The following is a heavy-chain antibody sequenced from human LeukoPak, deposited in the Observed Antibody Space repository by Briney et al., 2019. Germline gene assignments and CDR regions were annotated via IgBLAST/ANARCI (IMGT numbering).Heavy chain of an antibody. CDR2: ISYDGSNK. CDR3: ARDGYDSSGTFHI. CDR1: GFTFSSYA. J-gene: IGHJ3*02. V-gene: IGHV3-30-3*01. D-gene: IGHD3-22*01. Sequence: GGSLRLSCAASGFTFSSYAMSWVRQAPGKGLEWVAVISYDGSNKYYADPVKGRFTISRDNSKNTLYLQMNSLRAEDTAVYYCARDGYDSSGTFHIWGQGTMVTVSS.